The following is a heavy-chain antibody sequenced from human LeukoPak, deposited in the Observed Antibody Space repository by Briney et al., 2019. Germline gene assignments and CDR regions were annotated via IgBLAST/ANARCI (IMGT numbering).Heavy chain of an antibody. CDR1: GFTFTSYA. D-gene: IGHD6-13*01. Sequence: GGSLRLSCAASGFTFTSYAMSWVRQAPGKGLEWGSGISGSGGSTYYADSVKGRFTISRDNSKNTVYLQMNSLRAEDTAVYYCAKDGAAAGNFDYWGQGTLATVSS. CDR3: AKDGAAAGNFDY. CDR2: ISGSGGST. J-gene: IGHJ4*02. V-gene: IGHV3-23*01.